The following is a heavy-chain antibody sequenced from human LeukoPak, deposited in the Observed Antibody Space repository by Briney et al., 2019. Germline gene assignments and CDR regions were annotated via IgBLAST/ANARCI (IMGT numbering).Heavy chain of an antibody. CDR3: ATELVVAAAQEVDY. CDR1: GFTFSSYS. CDR2: ISSSSSYI. J-gene: IGHJ4*02. Sequence: GGSLRLSCAASGFTFSSYSMNWVRHAPGKGLEWVSSISSSSSYIYYADSVKGRFTISRDNAKNSLYLQMNSLRAEDTAVYYCATELVVAAAQEVDYWGQGTLVTVS. D-gene: IGHD2-15*01. V-gene: IGHV3-21*01.